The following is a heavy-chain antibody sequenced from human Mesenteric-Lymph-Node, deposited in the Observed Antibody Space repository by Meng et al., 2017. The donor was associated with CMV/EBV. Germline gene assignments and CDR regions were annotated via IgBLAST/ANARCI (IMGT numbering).Heavy chain of an antibody. J-gene: IGHJ5*02. V-gene: IGHV1-69*02. Sequence: QVQLVQFAAEVKKPGSSVKVFCKASGGTFSSYTISWVRQAPGQGLEWMGRFIPILGIANYAQKFQGRVTITADKSTSTAYMELSSLRSEDTAVYYCAGGIAAAGSRWFDPWGQGTLVTVSS. CDR1: GGTFSSYT. CDR2: FIPILGIA. D-gene: IGHD6-13*01. CDR3: AGGIAAAGSRWFDP.